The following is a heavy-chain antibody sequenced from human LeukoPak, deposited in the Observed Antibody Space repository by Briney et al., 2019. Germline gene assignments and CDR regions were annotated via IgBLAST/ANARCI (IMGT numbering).Heavy chain of an antibody. CDR2: IYTSGST. D-gene: IGHD6-6*01. V-gene: IGHV4-4*07. CDR3: ARGGTGGSKQLGFDP. Sequence: SETLSLTCTVSGGSISSYYWSWIRQPAGKGLEWIGRIYTSGSTNYNPSLKSRATMSVDTSKNQFSLKLSSVTAADTAVYYCARGGTGGSKQLGFDPWGQGTLVTVSS. CDR1: GGSISSYY. J-gene: IGHJ5*02.